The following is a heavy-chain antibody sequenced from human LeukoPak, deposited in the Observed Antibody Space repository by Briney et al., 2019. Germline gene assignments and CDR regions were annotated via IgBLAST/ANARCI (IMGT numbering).Heavy chain of an antibody. V-gene: IGHV3-30*02. Sequence: GGSLRLPCAASGFTLSSYGMHWVRQAPGKGLEWVAFIRYDGSNKYYADSVKGRFTISRDNSKNTLYLQMNSLRAEDTAVYYCAKLLPRGVGDYGEGDYWGQGTLVTVSS. J-gene: IGHJ4*02. CDR2: IRYDGSNK. CDR1: GFTLSSYG. CDR3: AKLLPRGVGDYGEGDY. D-gene: IGHD4-17*01.